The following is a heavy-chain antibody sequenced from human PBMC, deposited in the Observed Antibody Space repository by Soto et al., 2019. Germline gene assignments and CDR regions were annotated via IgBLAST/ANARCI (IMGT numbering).Heavy chain of an antibody. V-gene: IGHV3-49*03. CDR1: GFTFGDYA. D-gene: IGHD5-12*01. CDR2: IRSKAYGGTT. CDR3: TRERLVATDPDPLSNYFYY. J-gene: IGHJ4*02. Sequence: EVQLVESGGGLVQPGRSLRLSCTASGFTFGDYAMSWFRQAPGKGLEWVGFIRSKAYGGTTEYAASVKGRFTISRDDSNSSAYLQMNSLKTDDTAVYYCTRERLVATDPDPLSNYFYYCSQGTMVAVAS.